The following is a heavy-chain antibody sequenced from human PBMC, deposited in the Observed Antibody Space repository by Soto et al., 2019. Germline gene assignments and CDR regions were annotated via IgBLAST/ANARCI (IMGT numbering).Heavy chain of an antibody. J-gene: IGHJ4*02. CDR1: GFTFSSYA. CDR2: ISGSGGSI. D-gene: IGHD3-16*02. CDR3: ASPQPPAQYDYIWGSYRSQDY. Sequence: EVQLLESGGGLVQPGGSLRLSCAASGFTFSSYAMSWVRQAPGKGLEWVSAISGSGGSIYYADSVKGRFTISRDNSKNALYLQMNSLRAEDTAVYYCASPQPPAQYDYIWGSYRSQDYWGQGTLVTVSS. V-gene: IGHV3-23*01.